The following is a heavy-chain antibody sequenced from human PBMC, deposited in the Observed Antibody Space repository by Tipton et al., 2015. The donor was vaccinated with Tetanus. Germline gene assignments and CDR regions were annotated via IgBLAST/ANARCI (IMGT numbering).Heavy chain of an antibody. CDR2: ISGSTNTI. V-gene: IGHV3-48*04. CDR3: ARRGSGSYYRLVDS. D-gene: IGHD1-26*01. J-gene: IGHJ4*02. CDR1: GFTFSSYG. Sequence: GSLRLSCTASGFTFSSYGMHWARQAPGKGLEWVSHISGSTNTIDYVDSVKGRFTISRDNAKNSLYLQMNRLTAEDTAVYYCARRGSGSYYRLVDSWGQGALVTVSS.